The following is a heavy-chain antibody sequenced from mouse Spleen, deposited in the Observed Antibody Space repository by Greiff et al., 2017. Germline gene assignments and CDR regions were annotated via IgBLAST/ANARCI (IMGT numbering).Heavy chain of an antibody. CDR3: ARDGYYGSSPLDY. V-gene: IGHV1-82*01. CDR2: IYPGDGDT. D-gene: IGHD1-1*01. Sequence: VQLQQSGPELVKPGASVKISCKASGYAFSSSWMNWVKQRPGKGLEWIGRIYPGDGDTNYNGKFKGKATLTADKSSSTAYMQLSSLTSEDSAVYFCARDGYYGSSPLDYWGQGTTLTVSS. J-gene: IGHJ2*01. CDR1: GYAFSSSW.